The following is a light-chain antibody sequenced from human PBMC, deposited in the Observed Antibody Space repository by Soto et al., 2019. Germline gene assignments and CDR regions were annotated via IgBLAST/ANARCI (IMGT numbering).Light chain of an antibody. J-gene: IGLJ1*01. CDR2: DNT. V-gene: IGLV1-51*01. CDR1: TGTIGQHP. CDR3: ETWDTTLSAYV. Sequence: QSVLTQPPSVSAAAGQRVTMSCSGSTGTIGQHPICRTQQCPRTAPYLVIYDNTRRPSGIPDRFSGSKSATSATLAIIGLQTGDEADYYCETWDTTLSAYVFGTGTKVTV.